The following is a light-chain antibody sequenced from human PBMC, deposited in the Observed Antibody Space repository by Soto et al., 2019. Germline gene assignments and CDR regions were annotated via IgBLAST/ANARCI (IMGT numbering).Light chain of an antibody. Sequence: ENVLTQSPGTLSLSPGERATLSCRASQSVGSSYLAWYQQKPGQAPRLLIYSTSSRATDIPDRFSGSGSGTDFTLTISRLEPEDFAVYYCQQYDSTIWTFGQGNKVEIK. CDR3: QQYDSTIWT. V-gene: IGKV3-20*01. J-gene: IGKJ1*01. CDR2: STS. CDR1: QSVGSSY.